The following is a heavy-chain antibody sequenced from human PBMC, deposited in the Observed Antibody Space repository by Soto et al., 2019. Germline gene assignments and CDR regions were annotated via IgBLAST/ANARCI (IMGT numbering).Heavy chain of an antibody. V-gene: IGHV4-39*01. Sequence: QLQLQESGPGLVKPSETLSLTCTVSGGSISRGDYWWAWIRQLPGKELEWIGIGSVYYDGTTHSNPSLKSRVIISIATSNNQFSLKLNSLTAADTALYYCARQVGGAKWYLDVWGRGTLVTVSS. CDR3: ARQVGGAKWYLDV. CDR1: GGSISRGDYW. J-gene: IGHJ2*01. D-gene: IGHD1-26*01. CDR2: VYYDGTT.